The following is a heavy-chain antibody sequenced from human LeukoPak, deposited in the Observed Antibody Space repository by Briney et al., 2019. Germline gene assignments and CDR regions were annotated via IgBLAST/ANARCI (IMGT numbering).Heavy chain of an antibody. J-gene: IGHJ5*02. CDR3: AREVSYGSGTFADL. D-gene: IGHD3-10*01. CDR2: IYYTGTT. V-gene: IGHV4-61*05. CDR1: GGSISSTSYY. Sequence: PSEPLSLTCTVSGGSISSTSYYWGWIRQPPGKGLEWIGYIYYTGTTNDNPSLKSRVTISIEMSKKQFSLKLSSVTAADTAIYYCAREVSYGSGTFADLWGQGTLFTVSS.